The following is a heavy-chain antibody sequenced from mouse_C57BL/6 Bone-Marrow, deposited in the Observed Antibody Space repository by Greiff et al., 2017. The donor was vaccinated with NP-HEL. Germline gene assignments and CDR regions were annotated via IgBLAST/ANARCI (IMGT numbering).Heavy chain of an antibody. CDR2: IDPEDGET. V-gene: IGHV14-2*01. Sequence: EVQLQQSGAELVKPGASVKLSCTASGFNIKDYYMHWVKQRTEQGLEWIGRIDPEDGETKYAPQFQGKATITADTSSNTAYLQLSSLTSGDTAVYYCARPAYSNYFDYWGQGTTLTVSS. CDR3: ARPAYSNYFDY. D-gene: IGHD2-5*01. J-gene: IGHJ2*01. CDR1: GFNIKDYY.